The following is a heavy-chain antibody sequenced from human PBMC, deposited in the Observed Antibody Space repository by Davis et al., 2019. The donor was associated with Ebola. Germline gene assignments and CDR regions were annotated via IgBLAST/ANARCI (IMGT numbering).Heavy chain of an antibody. D-gene: IGHD3-22*01. J-gene: IGHJ2*01. CDR2: IYHSGST. CDR3: ARDYYESSGYFWYFDL. CDR1: GGSISSSNW. Sequence: SETLSLTCAVSGGSISSSNWWSWVRQPPGKGLEWIGEIYHSGSTNYNPSLKSRVTISVDKSKNQFSLKLSSVTAADTAVYYCARDYYESSGYFWYFDLWGRGTLVTVSA. V-gene: IGHV4-4*02.